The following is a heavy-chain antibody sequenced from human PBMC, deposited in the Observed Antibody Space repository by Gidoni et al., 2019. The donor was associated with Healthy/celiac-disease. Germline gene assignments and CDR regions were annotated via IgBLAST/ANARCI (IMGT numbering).Heavy chain of an antibody. CDR1: GGSISSYY. V-gene: IGHV4-59*01. CDR3: ASLRRDCYKSLDY. J-gene: IGHJ4*02. D-gene: IGHD2-21*01. Sequence: QVQLQESGPGLVKPSETLSLTCTVSGGSISSYYWSWIRQPPGKGLEWIGYIYYSGSTNYNPSLKSRVTISVDTSKNQFSLKLSSVTAADTAVYYCASLRRDCYKSLDYWGQGTLVTVSS. CDR2: IYYSGST.